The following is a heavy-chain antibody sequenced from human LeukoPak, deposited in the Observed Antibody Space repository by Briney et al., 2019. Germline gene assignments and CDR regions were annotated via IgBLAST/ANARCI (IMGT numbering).Heavy chain of an antibody. J-gene: IGHJ4*01. D-gene: IGHD6-19*01. CDR2: ISGSDAGT. CDR3: AKASMYYSSGWYY. Sequence: GGSLRLSCAASVFTFSIYGMSWVRQAPGKGLEWVSAISGSDAGTYYEDSVKGRFTISRDNSKSMLYLQMNSMRAEDTAVYYCAKASMYYSSGWYYWGQGTLVTVSS. CDR1: VFTFSIYG. V-gene: IGHV3-23*01.